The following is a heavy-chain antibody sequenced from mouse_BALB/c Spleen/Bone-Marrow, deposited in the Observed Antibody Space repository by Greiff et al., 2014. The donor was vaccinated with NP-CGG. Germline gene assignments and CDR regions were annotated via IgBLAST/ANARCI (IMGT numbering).Heavy chain of an antibody. CDR3: ARSLLRRDALDY. J-gene: IGHJ4*01. CDR2: IDPYSGGT. V-gene: IGHV1S135*01. Sequence: VQLQQSGPELEKPGASVRISCKASGYSFTGYNINWVRQSNGKSLEWIGYIDPYSGGTSYYQRFKDRATLTVDKSSSTACMQLKSLTSEDSAVYYCARSLLRRDALDYWGQGTSVTVSS. D-gene: IGHD2-12*01. CDR1: GYSFTGYN.